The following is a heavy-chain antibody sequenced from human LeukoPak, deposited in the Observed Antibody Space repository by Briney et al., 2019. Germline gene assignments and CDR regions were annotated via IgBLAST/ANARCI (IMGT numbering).Heavy chain of an antibody. V-gene: IGHV3-74*01. CDR1: GFTLSSYW. J-gene: IGHJ4*01. Sequence: GGSLRLSCAPSGFTLSSYWMHWVRQVPGKGLVWVSRIMSDGRSTYADSVKGRFTISRDTAKNTLYLQMNSLRAEDTAVYYCARDSQFIGPLYWGQGTLVTVSS. CDR3: ARDSQFIGPLY. CDR2: IMSDGRST. D-gene: IGHD5-24*01.